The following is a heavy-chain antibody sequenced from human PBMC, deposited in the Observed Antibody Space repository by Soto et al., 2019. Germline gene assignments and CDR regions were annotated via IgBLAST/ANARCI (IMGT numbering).Heavy chain of an antibody. V-gene: IGHV1-46*01. CDR3: ARVRRSSGYYYGY. D-gene: IGHD3-22*01. J-gene: IGHJ4*02. Sequence: ASLKGSGKAFGYTLSSYYMHWVRQAPGQGLEWMGIINPSGGSTSYAQKFQGRVTMTRDTSTGTVYMELSSLRSEDTAVYYCARVRRSSGYYYGYWGQGTPVTVHS. CDR2: INPSGGST. CDR1: GYTLSSYY.